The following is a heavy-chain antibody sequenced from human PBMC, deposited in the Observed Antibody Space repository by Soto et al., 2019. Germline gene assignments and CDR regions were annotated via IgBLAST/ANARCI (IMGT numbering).Heavy chain of an antibody. CDR2: INHSGST. CDR1: GGSFSGYY. CDR3: ATSMITFGGVIVPDAFDI. V-gene: IGHV4-34*01. Sequence: SETLSLTCAVYGGSFSGYYWSWIRQPPGKGLEWIGEINHSGSTNYNPSLKSRVTISVDTSKNQFSLKLSSVTAADTAVYYCATSMITFGGVIVPDAFDIWGQGTMVTVSS. J-gene: IGHJ3*02. D-gene: IGHD3-16*02.